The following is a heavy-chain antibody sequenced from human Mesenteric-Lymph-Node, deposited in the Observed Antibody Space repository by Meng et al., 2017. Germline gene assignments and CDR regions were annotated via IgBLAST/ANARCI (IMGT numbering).Heavy chain of an antibody. CDR2: ISSSSNYI. Sequence: EVQLVESGGGLVKPVGSLRLSCAASGFTFSSYTMNLVRRAPGKGLEWVSSISSSSNYIYSADSVKGRFTISRDNAKNSLYLQMNSLRAEDTAVYYCARDTPGLLFDYWGQGTLVTVSS. D-gene: IGHD5-18*01. V-gene: IGHV3-21*01. CDR3: ARDTPGLLFDY. CDR1: GFTFSSYT. J-gene: IGHJ4*02.